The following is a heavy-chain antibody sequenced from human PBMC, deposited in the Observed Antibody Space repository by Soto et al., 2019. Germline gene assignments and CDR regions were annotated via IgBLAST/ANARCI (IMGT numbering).Heavy chain of an antibody. J-gene: IGHJ4*02. V-gene: IGHV1-69*06. CDR1: GGTFSSYA. D-gene: IGHD2-21*02. Sequence: SVKVSCKASGGTFSSYAISWVRQAPGQGLEWMGGIIPIFGTANYAQKFQGRVTITADKSTSTAYMELSSLRSEDTAVYYCARNRIYCGGDCYTFDYWGQGTLVTVSS. CDR2: IIPIFGTA. CDR3: ARNRIYCGGDCYTFDY.